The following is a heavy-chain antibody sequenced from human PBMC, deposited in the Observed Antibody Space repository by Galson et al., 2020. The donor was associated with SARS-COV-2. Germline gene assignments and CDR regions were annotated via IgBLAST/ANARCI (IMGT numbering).Heavy chain of an antibody. V-gene: IGHV3-48*02. Sequence: GESLKISCAASGFTFSSYSMNWVRQAPGKGLEWVSYISSSSSTIYYADSVKGRFTISRDNAKNSLYLQMNSLRDEDTAVYYCARDPKLIQRWSRLPRGFDYWGQGTLVTVSS. CDR1: GFTFSSYS. CDR3: ARDPKLIQRWSRLPRGFDY. CDR2: ISSSSSTI. J-gene: IGHJ4*02. D-gene: IGHD5-18*01.